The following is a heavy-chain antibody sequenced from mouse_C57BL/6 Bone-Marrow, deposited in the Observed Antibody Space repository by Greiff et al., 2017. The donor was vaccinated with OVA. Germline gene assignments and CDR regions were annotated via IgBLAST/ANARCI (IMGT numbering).Heavy chain of an antibody. J-gene: IGHJ3*01. Sequence: QVQLQQPGTDLVQPGASVKLSCKASGYTFTSYWMHWVKQRPGQGLEWLGNINPSNGGTNYHEKFTSKATLTVDKSSSTAFMQLSSLTTEDSAVYYCARGPVRAYWGQGTLVTVSA. CDR2: INPSNGGT. V-gene: IGHV1-53*01. D-gene: IGHD1-1*01. CDR3: ARGPVRAY. CDR1: GYTFTSYW.